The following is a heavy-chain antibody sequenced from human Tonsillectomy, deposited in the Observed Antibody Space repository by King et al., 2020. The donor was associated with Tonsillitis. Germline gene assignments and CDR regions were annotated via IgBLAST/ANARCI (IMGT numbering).Heavy chain of an antibody. Sequence: VQLVESGGGVVQPGRSLRLSCAASGFTFSSYGMHWVRQAPGKGLEWVAVIWYDGSNKYYADSVKGRFTISRDNSKNTLYLQMNSLRAEDTAVYYCAKHDYSNYVGAFDIWGQGTMVTVSS. CDR2: IWYDGSNK. CDR1: GFTFSSYG. CDR3: AKHDYSNYVGAFDI. D-gene: IGHD4-11*01. J-gene: IGHJ3*02. V-gene: IGHV3-33*06.